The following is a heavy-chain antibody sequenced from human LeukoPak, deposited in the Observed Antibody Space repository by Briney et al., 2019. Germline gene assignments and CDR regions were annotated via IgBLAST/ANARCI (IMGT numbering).Heavy chain of an antibody. CDR3: ARVMREAYCGGDCYYDAFDI. J-gene: IGHJ3*02. CDR1: GYTLTELS. V-gene: IGHV1-24*01. D-gene: IGHD2-21*01. CDR2: FDPEDGET. Sequence: ASVKVSCKVSGYTLTELSMHWVRQAPGKGLEWMGGFDPEDGETIYAQKFQGRVTMTEDTSTDTAYMELSSLRSEDTAVYYCARVMREAYCGGDCYYDAFDIWGQGTMVTVSS.